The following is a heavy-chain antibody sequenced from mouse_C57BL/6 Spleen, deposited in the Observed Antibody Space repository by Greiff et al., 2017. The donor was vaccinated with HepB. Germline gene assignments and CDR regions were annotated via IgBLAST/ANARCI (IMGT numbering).Heavy chain of an antibody. CDR1: GYTFTSYW. J-gene: IGHJ3*01. Sequence: VQLQQSGAELAKPGASVKLSCKASGYTFTSYWMHWVKQRPGQGLEWIGYINPSSGYTKYNQKFKDKATLTADKSSSTAYMQLSSLTYEDSAVYYCARSVYGSSCWFAYWGQGTLVTVSA. CDR2: INPSSGYT. CDR3: ARSVYGSSCWFAY. V-gene: IGHV1-7*01. D-gene: IGHD1-1*01.